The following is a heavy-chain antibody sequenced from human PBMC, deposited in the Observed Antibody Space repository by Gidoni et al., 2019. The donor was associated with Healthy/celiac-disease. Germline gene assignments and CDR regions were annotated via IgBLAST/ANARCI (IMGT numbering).Heavy chain of an antibody. Sequence: QVQLVQSGAEVKKPGASGKVSCKVSGYTLTELSMHWVRQAPGKGLEWMGGFDPEDGETIYAQKFQGRVTMTEDTSTDTAYMELSSLRSEDTAVYYCATAGTLDYGDYPINGMDVWGQGTTVTVSS. V-gene: IGHV1-24*01. CDR3: ATAGTLDYGDYPINGMDV. CDR2: FDPEDGET. D-gene: IGHD4-17*01. J-gene: IGHJ6*02. CDR1: GYTLTELS.